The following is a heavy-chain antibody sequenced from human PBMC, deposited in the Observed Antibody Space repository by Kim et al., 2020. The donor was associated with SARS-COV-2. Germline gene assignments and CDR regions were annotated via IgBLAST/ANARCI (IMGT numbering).Heavy chain of an antibody. Sequence: GGSLRLSCEASGFTFSSYSMNWVRQAPGKGLEWVSYISSSSSTIYYADSVKGRFTISRDNAKNSLYLQMNSLRDEDTAVYYCARVVWFGENDGDYWGQGTLVTVSS. CDR3: ARVVWFGENDGDY. J-gene: IGHJ4*02. D-gene: IGHD3-10*01. V-gene: IGHV3-48*02. CDR2: ISSSSSTI. CDR1: GFTFSSYS.